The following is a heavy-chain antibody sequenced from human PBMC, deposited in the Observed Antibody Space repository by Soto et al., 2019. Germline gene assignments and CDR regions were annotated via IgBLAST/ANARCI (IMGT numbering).Heavy chain of an antibody. Sequence: QVHLVQSGAEVKKPGASVKVSCKASGYTFTSYGITWVRQAPGQGLEWMGWISAHNGNTDYAQKLQGRVSVTRDTPTSTAYRELRSLRSDDTAVYYCARGRYGDYWGQGALVTVSS. CDR3: ARGRYGDY. CDR2: ISAHNGNT. CDR1: GYTFTSYG. D-gene: IGHD1-1*01. J-gene: IGHJ4*02. V-gene: IGHV1-18*01.